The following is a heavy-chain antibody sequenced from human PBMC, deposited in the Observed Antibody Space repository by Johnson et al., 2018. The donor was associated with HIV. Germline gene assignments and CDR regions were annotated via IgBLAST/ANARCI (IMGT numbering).Heavy chain of an antibody. CDR1: GFTVNSNY. J-gene: IGHJ3*02. Sequence: VQLVESGGGLVQPGGSLRLSCAASGFTVNSNYINWVRQAPGKGLECVSGIYSGGRTYYADSVKGRFTISRDNSKNTLYLQMNSLRAEDTAVYYCASPSGSSRLAFDIWGQGTMVTVSS. V-gene: IGHV3-66*01. CDR3: ASPSGSSRLAFDI. D-gene: IGHD1-26*01. CDR2: IYSGGRT.